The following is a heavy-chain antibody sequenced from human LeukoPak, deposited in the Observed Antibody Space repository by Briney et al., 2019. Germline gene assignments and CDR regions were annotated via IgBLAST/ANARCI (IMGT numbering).Heavy chain of an antibody. CDR1: GGSITSDDYS. D-gene: IGHD4-11*01. CDR3: ARTYTDYLPL. Sequence: PSQTLSLTCTVSGGSITSDDYSWSWIRQPPGKGLEWIGYIYYSGNTYYNPSLKSRVTISVDTSKNQFSLKLSSVTAADTAVYYCARTYTDYLPLWGQGTLVTVSS. J-gene: IGHJ4*02. CDR2: IYYSGNT. V-gene: IGHV4-30-4*01.